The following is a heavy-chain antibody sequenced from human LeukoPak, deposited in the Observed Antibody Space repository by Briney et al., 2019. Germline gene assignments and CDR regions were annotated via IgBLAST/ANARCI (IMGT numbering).Heavy chain of an antibody. J-gene: IGHJ4*02. CDR3: AKARDGNFPSFDY. D-gene: IGHD4-23*01. CDR2: IDYSGGDT. V-gene: IGHV3-23*01. Sequence: GGSLRLSCTASGFTLSSYGMSWIRQAPGKGLEWVSSIDYSGGDTHYADSVKGRFTISRDNSKNTLYLQMNSLRAEDTAVYYCAKARDGNFPSFDYWGQGTLVTVSS. CDR1: GFTLSSYG.